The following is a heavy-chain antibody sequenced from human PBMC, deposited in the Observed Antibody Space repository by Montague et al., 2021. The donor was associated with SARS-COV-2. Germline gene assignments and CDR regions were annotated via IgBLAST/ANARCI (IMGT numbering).Heavy chain of an antibody. D-gene: IGHD6-19*01. CDR1: GFTFDDYA. CDR3: AKGEIGSGWYGACDI. J-gene: IGHJ3*02. Sequence: SLRLSCAASGFTFDDYAMHWVRPAPGKGLEWVSGISWNSGNIGYADSVKGRFTISRDNAKNSLYLQMNSLRAEDTALYYCAKGEIGSGWYGACDIWGQGTMVTVSS. V-gene: IGHV3-9*01. CDR2: ISWNSGNI.